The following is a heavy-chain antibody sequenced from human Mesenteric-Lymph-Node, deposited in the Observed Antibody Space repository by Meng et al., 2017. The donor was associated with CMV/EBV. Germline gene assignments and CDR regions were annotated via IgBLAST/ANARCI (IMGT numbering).Heavy chain of an antibody. D-gene: IGHD2-2*01. Sequence: GESLKISCAASGFTFSSYEMNWVRQAPGKGLEWVSYISSSGSSIYYPDSVKGRFTISRDNAKNSLDLQMNSLRAEDTGVYYCARDRYCSSTSCYKYYFDSWGQGTLVTVSS. CDR2: ISSSGSSI. V-gene: IGHV3-48*03. CDR1: GFTFSSYE. J-gene: IGHJ4*02. CDR3: ARDRYCSSTSCYKYYFDS.